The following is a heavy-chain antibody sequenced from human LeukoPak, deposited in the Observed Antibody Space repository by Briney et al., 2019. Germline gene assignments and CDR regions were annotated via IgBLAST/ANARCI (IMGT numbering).Heavy chain of an antibody. J-gene: IGHJ4*01. D-gene: IGHD2-21*02. CDR1: GFTFNNYV. CDR2: ISASAAMT. CDR3: AKDISAYCGGDCYPDFDY. V-gene: IGHV3-23*01. Sequence: PGGSLRLSCEASGFTFNNYVMTWVRQAPGKGLEWVSSISASAAMTYYADSVKGRFTISRDNSKNTLYLQMNSLRAEDTAVYYCAKDISAYCGGDCYPDFDYWGQEPWSPSPQ.